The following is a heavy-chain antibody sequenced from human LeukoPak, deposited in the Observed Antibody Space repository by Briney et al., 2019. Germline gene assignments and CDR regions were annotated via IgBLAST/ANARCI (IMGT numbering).Heavy chain of an antibody. D-gene: IGHD2/OR15-2a*01. V-gene: IGHV3-21*01. CDR3: ARALLSGYYYMDV. CDR2: ISSSSSYI. CDR1: GFTFSSYS. Sequence: GGSLRLSCAASGFTFSSYSMNWVRLAPGKGLEWVSSISSSSSYIYYADSVKGRFTISRDNAKNSLYLQMNSLRAEDTAVYYCARALLSGYYYMDVWGKGTTVTVSS. J-gene: IGHJ6*03.